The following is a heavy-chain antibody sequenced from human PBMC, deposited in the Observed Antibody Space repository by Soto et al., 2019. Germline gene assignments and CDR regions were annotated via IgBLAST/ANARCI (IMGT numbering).Heavy chain of an antibody. CDR3: ARRGQTRDHYYYDSSGYFPYYFDY. CDR1: GGSISSSSYY. D-gene: IGHD3-22*01. CDR2: IYYSGST. Sequence: LSLTCTVSGGSISSSSYYWGWIRQPPGKGLEWIGSIYYSGSTYYNPSLKSRVTISVDTSKDQFSLKLSSVTAADTAVYYCARRGQTRDHYYYDSSGYFPYYFDYWGQGTLVTVSS. V-gene: IGHV4-39*01. J-gene: IGHJ4*02.